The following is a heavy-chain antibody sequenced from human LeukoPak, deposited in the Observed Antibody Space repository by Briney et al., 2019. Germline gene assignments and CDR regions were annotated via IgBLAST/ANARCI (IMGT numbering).Heavy chain of an antibody. J-gene: IGHJ5*02. CDR3: ARDACSGGSCQRAWFDP. CDR2: ISSSSSYI. V-gene: IGHV3-21*04. CDR1: GFTFSSYS. Sequence: GGPLRLSCAASGFTFSSYSMNWVRKAPGKGLEWVSSISSSSSYIYYADSVKGRFTISRDNARNSLSLQLSSLRAEDTAVYYCARDACSGGSCQRAWFDPWGQGTLVTVSS. D-gene: IGHD2-15*01.